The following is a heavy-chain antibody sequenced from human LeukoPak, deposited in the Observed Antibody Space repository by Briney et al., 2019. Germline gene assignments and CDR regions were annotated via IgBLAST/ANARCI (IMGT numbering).Heavy chain of an antibody. V-gene: IGHV3-7*05. CDR1: GFTFSNYW. CDR2: MKKDGSEK. J-gene: IGHJ3*01. CDR3: TRDEF. Sequence: GGSLTLSCAGAGFTFSNYWMSWVRQAPGKGLEWVANMKKDGSEKYYVDSVKGRFTISRDNAKNSLYLKMDSLRAEDTAVYYCTRDEFWGQGTMVTVSS.